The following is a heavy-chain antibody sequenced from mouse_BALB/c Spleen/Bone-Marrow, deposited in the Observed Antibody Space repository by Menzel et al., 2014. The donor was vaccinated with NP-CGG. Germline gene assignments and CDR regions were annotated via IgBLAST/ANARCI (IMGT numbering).Heavy chain of an antibody. CDR1: GFDFSRYW. D-gene: IGHD1-1*01. CDR3: ARLNYYGNLFV. CDR2: INPHSSTI. J-gene: IGHJ1*01. V-gene: IGHV4-1*02. Sequence: EVKLMESGGGLVQPGGSLKLSCAASGFDFSRYWMSWVRQAPGKGLEWIGEINPHSSTINYTPSLKDKFIISRANAKNTLYLQMIKVRSEDTALYYCARLNYYGNLFVWGAGTTVTVSS.